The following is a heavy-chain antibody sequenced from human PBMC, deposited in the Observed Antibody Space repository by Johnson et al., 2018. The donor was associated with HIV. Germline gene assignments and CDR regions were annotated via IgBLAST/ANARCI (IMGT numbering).Heavy chain of an antibody. CDR3: AKDYGVHSSGWLGDAFDI. D-gene: IGHD6-19*01. V-gene: IGHV3-66*01. CDR1: GLTVSSSY. J-gene: IGHJ3*02. CDR2: IYRGGST. Sequence: VQLVESGGGLVQPGGSLRLSCAPSGLTVSSSYMSWVRQAPGKGLEWVSVIYRGGSTYYADSVKGRFTISRDNSKNSLYLQMNSLRAEDTAVYYCAKDYGVHSSGWLGDAFDIWGQGTMVTVSS.